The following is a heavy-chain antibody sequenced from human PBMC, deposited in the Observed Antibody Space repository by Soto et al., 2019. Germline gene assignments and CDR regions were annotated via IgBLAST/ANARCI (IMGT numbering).Heavy chain of an antibody. CDR2: TSAYNGNT. D-gene: IGHD1-1*01. Sequence: PSVKVSCKASVYTFASYGISWVRQAPGQGLALMGWTSAYNGNTNYAQTLQRRDTMTTHTHTSTASVPPMRLRADDPAVYYSARRAARTNDACESCGQERMVAVSS. V-gene: IGHV1-18*01. CDR1: VYTFASYG. CDR3: ARRAARTNDACES. J-gene: IGHJ3*02.